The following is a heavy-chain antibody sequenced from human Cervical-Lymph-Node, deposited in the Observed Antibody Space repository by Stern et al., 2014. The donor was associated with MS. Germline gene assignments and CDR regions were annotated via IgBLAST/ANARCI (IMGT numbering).Heavy chain of an antibody. Sequence: VQLAESGGGVVQPGRSLRLSCAASGFTFSSYGMHWVRQAPGKGLEWVAVIWDDGSNKYYADSVKGRFTISRDNSKNTLYLQMNSLRAEDTAVYYCARDAYYYDSSGYYLFDYWGQGTLVTVSS. V-gene: IGHV3-33*01. J-gene: IGHJ4*02. CDR3: ARDAYYYDSSGYYLFDY. CDR1: GFTFSSYG. D-gene: IGHD3-22*01. CDR2: IWDDGSNK.